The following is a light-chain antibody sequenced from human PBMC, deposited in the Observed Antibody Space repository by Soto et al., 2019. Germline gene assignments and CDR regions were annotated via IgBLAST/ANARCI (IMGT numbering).Light chain of an antibody. CDR2: ATS. CDR1: QGIRGD. V-gene: IGKV1-6*01. J-gene: IGKJ1*01. CDR3: QHYGSSSWT. Sequence: AIQMTQSPSSLSASLGDRVTITCRASQGIRGDLGWYQQKPGKAPKLLISATSTLQSGVPSRFSGRGSGTNFTLTISSLQSEDFAVYFCQHYGSSSWTFGRGTKVEIK.